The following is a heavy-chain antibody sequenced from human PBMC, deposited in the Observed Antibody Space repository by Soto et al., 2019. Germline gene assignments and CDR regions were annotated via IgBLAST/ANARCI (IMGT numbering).Heavy chain of an antibody. J-gene: IGHJ5*02. CDR1: CVSISSGDYY. CDR2: IYYSGST. D-gene: IGHD3-10*01. Sequence: RSLTCTVSCVSISSGDYYLSWIRQPPGKGLEWIGYIYYSGSTYYNPSLKSRVTISVDTSKNQFSLKLSSVTAADTAVYYCAREGYYGSGSPLNWFDPWGQGTLVTVSS. V-gene: IGHV4-30-4*01. CDR3: AREGYYGSGSPLNWFDP.